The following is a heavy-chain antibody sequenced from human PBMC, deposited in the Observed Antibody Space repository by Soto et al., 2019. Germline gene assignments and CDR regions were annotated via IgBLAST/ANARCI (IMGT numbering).Heavy chain of an antibody. Sequence: SETLSLTCTVSGGSISSSSYYWGWIRQPPGKGLEWIGSIYYSGSTYYNPSLKSRVTISVDTSKNQFSLKLSSVTAADTAVYYCAIDGCSGGSCYVHDYWGQGTLVTVSS. CDR2: IYYSGST. J-gene: IGHJ4*02. D-gene: IGHD2-15*01. CDR1: GGSISSSSYY. CDR3: AIDGCSGGSCYVHDY. V-gene: IGHV4-39*02.